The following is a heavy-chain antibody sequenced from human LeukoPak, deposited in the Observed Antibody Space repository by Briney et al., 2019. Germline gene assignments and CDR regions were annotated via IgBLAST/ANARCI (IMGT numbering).Heavy chain of an antibody. CDR3: ARDVGYCSGGSCYPGQFDY. CDR1: GFTFSSYG. D-gene: IGHD2-15*01. J-gene: IGHJ4*02. CDR2: IWYDGSNK. V-gene: IGHV3-33*01. Sequence: PGRSLRLSCAASGFTFSSYGMHWVRQAPGKGLEWVAVIWYDGSNKYYADSVKGRFTISRDNSKNTLYLQMNSLRAEDTAVYYCARDVGYCSGGSCYPGQFDYWGQGTLVTVSS.